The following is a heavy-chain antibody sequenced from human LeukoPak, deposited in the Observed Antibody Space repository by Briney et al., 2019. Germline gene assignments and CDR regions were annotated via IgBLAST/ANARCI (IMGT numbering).Heavy chain of an antibody. CDR2: IYYSGPT. CDR3: ARMTSYSSGCYFDY. V-gene: IGHV4-59*13. D-gene: IGHD6-19*01. Sequence: WETLSLPCTVTGGSISGYYWSWIRQPPGKALEWMGFIYYSGPTNYNPPLKSRVTVSVDTSKTLFSLMLSSVTAADTAVYYCARMTSYSSGCYFDYWGQGTLVTVSP. CDR1: GGSISGYY. J-gene: IGHJ4*02.